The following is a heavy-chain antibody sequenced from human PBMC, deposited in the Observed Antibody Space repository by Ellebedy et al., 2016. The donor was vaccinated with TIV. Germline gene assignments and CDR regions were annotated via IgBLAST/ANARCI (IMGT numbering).Heavy chain of an antibody. J-gene: IGHJ4*02. CDR2: IYYSGST. CDR1: GGSISSGDYY. CDR3: ARVSVAAVDGDYFDY. D-gene: IGHD2-15*01. V-gene: IGHV4-30-4*01. Sequence: MPSETLSLTCTVSGGSISSGDYYWSWIRQPPGKGLEWIGYIYYSGSTYYNPSLKSRVTISVDTSKNQFSLKLSSVTAADTAVYYCARVSVAAVDGDYFDYWGQGTLVTVSS.